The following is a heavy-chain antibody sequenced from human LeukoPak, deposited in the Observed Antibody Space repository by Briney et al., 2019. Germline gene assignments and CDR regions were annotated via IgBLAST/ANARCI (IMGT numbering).Heavy chain of an antibody. V-gene: IGHV4-30-4*01. CDR2: IYYSGST. CDR1: VGSISIGEYY. Sequence: SQTLSLTCTVSVGSISIGEYYSSWIRQPPGKGLEWIGYIYYSGSTYYNPSLNSRVNKSIDTPKNQFSRQLRSVTAADTAVYYCARDRPLLSWGQGTLVTVSS. J-gene: IGHJ4*02. CDR3: ARDRPLLS. D-gene: IGHD1-26*01.